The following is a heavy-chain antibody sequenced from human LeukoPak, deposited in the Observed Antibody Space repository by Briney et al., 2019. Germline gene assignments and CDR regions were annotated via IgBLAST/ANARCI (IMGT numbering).Heavy chain of an antibody. D-gene: IGHD2-8*02. V-gene: IGHV4-39*07. J-gene: IGHJ4*02. CDR3: ARAGAYWEYYFDY. Sequence: SETLSLTCTVSGGSISSSSYYWGWIRQPPGKGLEWIGSIYYSGSTYYNPSLKSRVTISVDTSKNQFSLQLNSLTPEDTAVYYCARAGAYWEYYFDYWGQGTLVTVSS. CDR1: GGSISSSSYY. CDR2: IYYSGST.